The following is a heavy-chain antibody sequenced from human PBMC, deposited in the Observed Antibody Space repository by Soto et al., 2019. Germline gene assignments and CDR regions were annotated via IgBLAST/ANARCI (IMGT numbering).Heavy chain of an antibody. Sequence: SETLSLTCTVSRGSINSHYWSWIRQPPGKGLEWIGYIYYSGSTNYNPSLKSRVTISVDTSKNQFSLKLSSVTAADTAVYYCASVTRTCISTSCYRYYYGMDVWGQGTTVTVSS. V-gene: IGHV4-59*11. CDR1: RGSINSHY. CDR2: IYYSGST. J-gene: IGHJ6*02. CDR3: ASVTRTCISTSCYRYYYGMDV. D-gene: IGHD2-2*02.